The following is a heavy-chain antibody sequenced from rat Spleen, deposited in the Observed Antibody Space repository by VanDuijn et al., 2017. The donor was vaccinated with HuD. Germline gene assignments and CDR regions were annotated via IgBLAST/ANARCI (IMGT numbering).Heavy chain of an antibody. Sequence: EVKLVESGGGLVQPGRSLKLSCAASGFNFNDHWMGWVRQAPGKGLEWIGEINKDSRKINYNPSLKDKFTISRDNAQNTLYLQMNKLGSEDTAIYYCVREEFGVRDWGQGVMVTVSS. CDR3: VREEFGVRD. CDR2: INKDSRKI. D-gene: IGHD4-3*01. V-gene: IGHV4-2*01. J-gene: IGHJ2*01. CDR1: GFNFNDHW.